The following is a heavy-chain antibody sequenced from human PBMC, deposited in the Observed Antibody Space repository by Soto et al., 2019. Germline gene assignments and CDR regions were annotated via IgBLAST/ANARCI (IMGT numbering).Heavy chain of an antibody. Sequence: PGESLKISCNGSGYSFSSYWIGWVRQLPGKGLEWMGIIYPGDSDTRYSPSFQGQVTISAAKSISSVYIQWSSLKASDTAMYYCARLTGHGRSWNTRSFDFWGQGTLVTVYS. CDR2: IYPGDSDT. CDR3: ARLTGHGRSWNTRSFDF. D-gene: IGHD6-13*01. CDR1: GYSFSSYW. V-gene: IGHV5-51*01. J-gene: IGHJ4*02.